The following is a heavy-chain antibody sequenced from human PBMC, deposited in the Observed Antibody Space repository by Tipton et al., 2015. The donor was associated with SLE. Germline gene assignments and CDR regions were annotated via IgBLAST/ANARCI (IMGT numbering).Heavy chain of an antibody. Sequence: GLVKPSGTLSLTCAVSGGSISSSNWWIWVRQSPGKGLEWIGEIYSSGSPYYNPSLKSRVTISVDPSKIHFSLDLTSVTAADTAVYYCARSGSYPYYYYYMDVWGKGTTVTVSS. V-gene: IGHV4-4*02. CDR2: IYSSGSP. J-gene: IGHJ6*03. D-gene: IGHD1-26*01. CDR3: ARSGSYPYYYYYMDV. CDR1: GGSISSSNW.